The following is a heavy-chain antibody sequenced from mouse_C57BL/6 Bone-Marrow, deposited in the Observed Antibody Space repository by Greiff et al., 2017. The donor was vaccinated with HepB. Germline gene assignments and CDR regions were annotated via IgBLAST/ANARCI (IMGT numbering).Heavy chain of an antibody. CDR1: GYTFTSYW. CDR2: IYPSDSET. J-gene: IGHJ3*01. V-gene: IGHV1-61*01. D-gene: IGHD1-1*01. CDR3: ASGYYGSSLFAY. Sequence: QVQLQQPGAELVRPGSSVKLSCKASGYTFTSYWMDWVKQRPGQGLEWIGNIYPSDSETHYNQKFKDQATLTVDKSSSTAYMQLSSLTSEDSAVDYCASGYYGSSLFAYWGQGTLVTVSA.